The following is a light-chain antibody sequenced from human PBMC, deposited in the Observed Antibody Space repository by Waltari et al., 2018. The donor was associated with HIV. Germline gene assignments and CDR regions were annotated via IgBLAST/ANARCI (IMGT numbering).Light chain of an antibody. Sequence: QSALTQPPSASGSPGQSVTLSCTGTSSDAGAYNFVSWYQQHPGKAPKRIIYGVNRRPAGVPDRFAGSKSGNTASLTVSGPQADDEADYYCSSYAGPNHLLFGGGTKLTVL. CDR2: GVN. CDR3: SSYAGPNHLL. J-gene: IGLJ2*01. V-gene: IGLV2-8*01. CDR1: SSDAGAYNF.